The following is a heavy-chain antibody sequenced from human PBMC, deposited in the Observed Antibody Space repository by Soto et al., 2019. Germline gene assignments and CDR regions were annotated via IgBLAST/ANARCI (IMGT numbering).Heavy chain of an antibody. CDR1: GYTLTELS. Sequence: GASVKVSCKVSGYTLTELSMHWVRQAPGKGLEWMGGFDPEDGETICAQKFQGRVTMTEDTSTDTAYMELSSLRSEDTAEYYCATVRLVKFIPLDYWGKGTLVTVSS. CDR3: ATVRLVKFIPLDY. D-gene: IGHD3-10*01. J-gene: IGHJ4*02. CDR2: FDPEDGET. V-gene: IGHV1-24*01.